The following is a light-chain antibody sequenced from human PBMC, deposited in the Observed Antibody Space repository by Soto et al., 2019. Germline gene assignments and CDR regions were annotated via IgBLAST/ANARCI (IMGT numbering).Light chain of an antibody. CDR3: QQFGTSSLVT. Sequence: EIVLTQSPGTLSLSPGERATLSCRASQSVSGSDLAWYQQKPGQAPRLLISGVSSRATGIPDRFSGSGSGTDFILTISRVEPEDFAVYYCQQFGTSSLVTFGPGTRWIS. J-gene: IGKJ3*01. CDR1: QSVSGSD. CDR2: GVS. V-gene: IGKV3-20*01.